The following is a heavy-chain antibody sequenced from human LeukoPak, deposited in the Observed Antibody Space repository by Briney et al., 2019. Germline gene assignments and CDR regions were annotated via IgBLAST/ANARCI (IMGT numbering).Heavy chain of an antibody. CDR3: ARASPHYYDSSGYHNWFDP. CDR1: GGSFSSYY. Sequence: SETLSLTCTVSGGSFSSYYWSWIRQPPGKGLEWIGSIYYSGSTHYNPSLKSRVNISIDTSKNQFSLKLSSVTAADTAVYYCARASPHYYDSSGYHNWFDPWGQGTLVTVSS. D-gene: IGHD3-22*01. CDR2: IYYSGST. J-gene: IGHJ5*02. V-gene: IGHV4-59*12.